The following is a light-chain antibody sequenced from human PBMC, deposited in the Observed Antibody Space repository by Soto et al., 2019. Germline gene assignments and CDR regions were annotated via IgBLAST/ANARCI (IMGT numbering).Light chain of an antibody. J-gene: IGLJ1*01. CDR2: DVS. CDR1: SSDVGRYNY. CDR3: TSYGGRNTPYV. V-gene: IGLV2-14*01. Sequence: QSVLTQPASVSGSPGQSITISCTGTSSDVGRYNYVSWFQQHPGKAPKLILYDVSNRPSGVSSRFSGSKSGNTASLTIFRLQAEEEADYYCTSYGGRNTPYVFGTGTKVXVL.